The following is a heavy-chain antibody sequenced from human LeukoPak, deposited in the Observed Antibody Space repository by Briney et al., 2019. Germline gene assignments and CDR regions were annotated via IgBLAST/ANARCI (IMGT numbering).Heavy chain of an antibody. CDR1: GGSFSGYY. CDR2: INHSGST. D-gene: IGHD6-13*01. J-gene: IGHJ3*02. CDR3: ARRSAAAGRGAFDI. Sequence: SETLSLTCAVYGGSFSGYYWSWIRQPPGKGLEWIGEINHSGSTNYNPSPKSRVTISVDTSKNQSSLKLSSVTAADTAVYYCARRSAAAGRGAFDIWGQGTMVTVSS. V-gene: IGHV4-34*01.